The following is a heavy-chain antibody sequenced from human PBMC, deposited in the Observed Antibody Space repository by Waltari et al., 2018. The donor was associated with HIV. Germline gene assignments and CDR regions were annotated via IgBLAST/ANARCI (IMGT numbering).Heavy chain of an antibody. D-gene: IGHD2-8*01. J-gene: IGHJ3*02. CDR1: GFTFSSYS. Sequence: EVQLVESGGGLVKPGGSLRLSCAASGFTFSSYSMNWVRQAPGKGLEWGSSISSSSSYIYYADSVKGRFTIARDNAKNSLYLQMNSLRAEDTAVYYCARDRMDSPGPDIWGQGTMVTVSS. CDR2: ISSSSSYI. CDR3: ARDRMDSPGPDI. V-gene: IGHV3-21*01.